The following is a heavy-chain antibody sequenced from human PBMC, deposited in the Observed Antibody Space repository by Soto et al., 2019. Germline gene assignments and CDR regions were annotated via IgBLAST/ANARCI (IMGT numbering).Heavy chain of an antibody. CDR1: GYTFTRYG. CDR2: ISAYNGNT. D-gene: IGHD1-1*01. Sequence: ASVKVSCKSSGYTFTRYGISWVRRAPGQGLAWMGCISAYNGNTNYAQKLQGRVTMTTDTSTSTAYMELRSLRSDDTALYYCARFPEPGTSYYYYGMDVWGKGTTVTVSS. CDR3: ARFPEPGTSYYYYGMDV. J-gene: IGHJ6*04. V-gene: IGHV1-18*04.